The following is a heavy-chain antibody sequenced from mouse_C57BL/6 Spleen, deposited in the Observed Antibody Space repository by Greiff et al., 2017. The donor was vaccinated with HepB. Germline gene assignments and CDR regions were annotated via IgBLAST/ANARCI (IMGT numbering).Heavy chain of an antibody. D-gene: IGHD2-2*01. V-gene: IGHV1-72*01. J-gene: IGHJ4*01. CDR1: GYTFTSYW. CDR2: IDPNSGGT. CDR3: AREALYGYDYYAMDY. Sequence: QVQLKQPGAELVKPGASVKLSCKASGYTFTSYWMHWVKQRPGRGLEWIGRIDPNSGGTKYNEKFKSKATLTVDKPSSTAYMQLSSLTSEDSAVYYCAREALYGYDYYAMDYWGQGTSVTVSS.